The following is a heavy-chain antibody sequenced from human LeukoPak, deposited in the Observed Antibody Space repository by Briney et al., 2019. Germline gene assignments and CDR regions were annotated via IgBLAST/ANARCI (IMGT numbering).Heavy chain of an antibody. J-gene: IGHJ4*02. CDR2: ISRSGSTI. D-gene: IGHD4-23*01. Sequence: GGSLRPSCAASGFTFSSYEMHWVRQAPGKGLEWVSYISRSGSTIFYADSVKGRFTISRDNAKNSLYLQMNGLRAEDTAVYYCARDYGGSSPFDYWGQGTLVTVSS. CDR3: ARDYGGSSPFDY. CDR1: GFTFSSYE. V-gene: IGHV3-48*03.